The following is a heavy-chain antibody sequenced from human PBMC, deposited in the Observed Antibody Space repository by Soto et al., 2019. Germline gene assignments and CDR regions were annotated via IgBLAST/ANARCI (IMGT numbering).Heavy chain of an antibody. CDR2: VYYSGIT. Sequence: QVQLQESGPGLVKPSETLSLTCTVSGGSISSHYWSWIRQPPGRGLEWIGVVYYSGITDSNPSLKSRDTFSQAASKNKLSLRLTSVTAADTAVYYCARPRGIAPAVWYFDLWGRGTLVTVSS. J-gene: IGHJ2*01. CDR3: ARPRGIAPAVWYFDL. V-gene: IGHV4-59*08. D-gene: IGHD6-13*01. CDR1: GGSISSHY.